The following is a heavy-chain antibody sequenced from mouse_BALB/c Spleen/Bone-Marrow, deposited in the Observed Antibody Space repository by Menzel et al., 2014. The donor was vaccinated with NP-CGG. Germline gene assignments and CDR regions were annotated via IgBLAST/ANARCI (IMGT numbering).Heavy chain of an antibody. Sequence: EVMLVESGGGLVKLGGSLKLSCAASGFTFSSYYMSWVRQTPEKRLELVAAINSNGGSTYYPDTVKGRFTISRDNAKNTLYLQMSSLKSEDTALYYCARPGYPYFDYWGQGTPLTVSS. V-gene: IGHV5-6-2*01. CDR2: INSNGGST. J-gene: IGHJ2*01. CDR1: GFTFSSYY. CDR3: ARPGYPYFDY. D-gene: IGHD2-14*01.